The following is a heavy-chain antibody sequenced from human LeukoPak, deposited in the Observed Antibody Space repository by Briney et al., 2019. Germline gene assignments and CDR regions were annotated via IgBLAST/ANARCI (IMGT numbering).Heavy chain of an antibody. CDR1: GGSISSGGYY. J-gene: IGHJ3*02. V-gene: IGHV4-31*03. D-gene: IGHD1-26*01. Sequence: SETLSLTCTVSGGSISSGGYYWSWIRQHPGKGLEWIGYIYYSGSTYYNPSLKSRVTISVDTSKNQFPLKLSSVTAADTAVYYCARPSGSYYSYVDAFDIWGQGTMVTVSS. CDR3: ARPSGSYYSYVDAFDI. CDR2: IYYSGST.